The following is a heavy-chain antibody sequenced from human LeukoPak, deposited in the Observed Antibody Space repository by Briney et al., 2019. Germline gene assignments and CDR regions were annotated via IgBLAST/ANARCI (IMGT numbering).Heavy chain of an antibody. V-gene: IGHV7-4-1*02. J-gene: IGHJ5*02. D-gene: IGHD3-16*02. CDR2: INTNTGNP. CDR1: GYTFTSYA. Sequence: ASVKASCKASGYTFTSYAMNWVRQAPGQGLELMGWINTNTGNPTYAQGFTGRFVFSLDTSVSTAYLQISSLKAEDTAVYYCARDRSYPTSKLWFDPWGQGTLVTVSS. CDR3: ARDRSYPTSKLWFDP.